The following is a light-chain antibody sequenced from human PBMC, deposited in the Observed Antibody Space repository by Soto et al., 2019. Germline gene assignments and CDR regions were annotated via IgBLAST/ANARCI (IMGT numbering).Light chain of an antibody. V-gene: IGKV3-15*01. Sequence: IEVPQCLAAHPESVGEGKTLARRASQGIGSTLAWYQQKPRQTPRLLIYDSSTRATGIPARFSGSGSGIDFDLTIHGLQSEDFAVYFCQRYNNWPLTFGGGTKVDIK. J-gene: IGKJ4*01. CDR1: QGIGST. CDR3: QRYNNWPLT. CDR2: DSS.